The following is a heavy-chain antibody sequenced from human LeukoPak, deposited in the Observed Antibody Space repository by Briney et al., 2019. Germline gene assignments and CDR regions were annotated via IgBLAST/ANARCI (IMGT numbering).Heavy chain of an antibody. Sequence: ASVKVSCKASGYTFTDYFMHWVRQAPGQGLEWMGWINPNSGGTNFAQNFQGRVTITTDTSINTAYMELSRLTSDGTAVYYCARDRYCSGGSCQGNLQYWGQGTLVPVSS. CDR2: INPNSGGT. J-gene: IGHJ1*01. V-gene: IGHV1-2*02. CDR3: ARDRYCSGGSCQGNLQY. CDR1: GYTFTDYF. D-gene: IGHD2-15*01.